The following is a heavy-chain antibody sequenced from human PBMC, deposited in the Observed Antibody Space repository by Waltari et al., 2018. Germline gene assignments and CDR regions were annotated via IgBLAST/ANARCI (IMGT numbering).Heavy chain of an antibody. CDR2: SYYSGRT. CDR1: GGSISSPH. J-gene: IGHJ6*02. V-gene: IGHV4-59*11. CDR3: ARTFYYYYGMDV. Sequence: QVQLQASGPGLVKPSETLSLTCTVSGGSISSPHRSWIRRPPGKGLEWIGYSYYSGRTHYNPSLKSRVTISVDTSKNQFSLKLSSVTAADTAVYYCARTFYYYYGMDVWGQGTTVTVSS.